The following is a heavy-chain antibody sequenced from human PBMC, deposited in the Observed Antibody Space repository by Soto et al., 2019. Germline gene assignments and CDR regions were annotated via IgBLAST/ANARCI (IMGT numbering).Heavy chain of an antibody. Sequence: SETLSLTCTVSGSSVSSGNYFWSWIRQPPGKGLEWIGYIHSSGGTNYNPSLKSRVTISVDTSRNQFSLKLTSVTAADTAVYYCAILTKPTAVTTAFRGGYGLDVWGQGTTVTVSS. CDR1: GSSVSSGNYF. V-gene: IGHV4-61*01. D-gene: IGHD4-17*01. CDR2: IHSSGGT. CDR3: AILTKPTAVTTAFRGGYGLDV. J-gene: IGHJ6*02.